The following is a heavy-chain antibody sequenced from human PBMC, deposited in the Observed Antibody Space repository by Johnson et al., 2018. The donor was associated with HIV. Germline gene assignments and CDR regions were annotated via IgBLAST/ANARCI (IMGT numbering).Heavy chain of an antibody. V-gene: IGHV3-30*03. CDR3: AREAGSGSYAPWRPDAFDI. D-gene: IGHD3-10*01. J-gene: IGHJ3*02. Sequence: QVQLVESGGGVVQPGRSLRLSCAASGFTFSSYGMHWVRQAPGKGLEWVSVISYDGGNKYYADSVKGRFTISRDNAKNSLYLQMNSLRAEDTALYYCAREAGSGSYAPWRPDAFDIWGQGTMVTVSS. CDR1: GFTFSSYG. CDR2: ISYDGGNK.